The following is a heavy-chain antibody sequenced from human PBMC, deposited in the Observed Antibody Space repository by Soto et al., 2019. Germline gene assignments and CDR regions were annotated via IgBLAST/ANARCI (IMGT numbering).Heavy chain of an antibody. V-gene: IGHV4-31*03. J-gene: IGHJ4*02. Sequence: QVQLQESGPGLVKPSQTLSLTCTVSGGSISSGGYYWSWIRQHPGKGLEWIGYIYYSGSTYYNPSLKSRVTLSVDTSKNQFSLKLSSVTAADTAVYYCARASITMIRATLFDYWGQGTLVTVSS. D-gene: IGHD3-22*01. CDR3: ARASITMIRATLFDY. CDR2: IYYSGST. CDR1: GGSISSGGYY.